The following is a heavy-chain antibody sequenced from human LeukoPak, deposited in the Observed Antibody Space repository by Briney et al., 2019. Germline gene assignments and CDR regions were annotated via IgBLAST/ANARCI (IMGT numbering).Heavy chain of an antibody. CDR3: ARHGWQWKVDY. J-gene: IGHJ4*02. CDR1: GGSISSYY. D-gene: IGHD6-19*01. V-gene: IGHV4-59*08. CDR2: IYYSGST. Sequence: PSETLSLTCIVSGGSISSYYWSWIRQPPGKGLEWIGYIYYSGSTNYNPSLKSRVTISVDTSKNQFSLKLSSVTAADTAVYYCARHGWQWKVDYWGQGTLVTVSS.